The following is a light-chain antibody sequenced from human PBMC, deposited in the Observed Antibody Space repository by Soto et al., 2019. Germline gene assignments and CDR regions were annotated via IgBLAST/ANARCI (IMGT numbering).Light chain of an antibody. Sequence: EIVLTQYPATLSVSPGERATLSCRASQSVNQKLGWYQQKPGQAPRLIIYVASYRATGIPARFSGSGSGTEYTLTISNLQAEEFAVYYCQQCNNWPHTFGQGTRLEIK. CDR1: QSVNQK. V-gene: IGKV3-15*01. CDR3: QQCNNWPHT. CDR2: VAS. J-gene: IGKJ2*01.